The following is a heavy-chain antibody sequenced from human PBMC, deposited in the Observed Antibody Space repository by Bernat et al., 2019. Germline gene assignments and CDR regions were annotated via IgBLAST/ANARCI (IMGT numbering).Heavy chain of an antibody. Sequence: QVQLVESGGGVVQPGRSLRLSCAASGFTFSSYAMHWVRQAPGKGLEWVAVISYDGSNKYYADSVKGRFTISRDNSKNTLYLQMNSLRAEDTAVYYCARDHSGLAGGDPVDYWGQGTLVTVSS. J-gene: IGHJ4*02. D-gene: IGHD2-21*02. CDR2: ISYDGSNK. CDR3: ARDHSGLAGGDPVDY. V-gene: IGHV3-30-3*01. CDR1: GFTFSSYA.